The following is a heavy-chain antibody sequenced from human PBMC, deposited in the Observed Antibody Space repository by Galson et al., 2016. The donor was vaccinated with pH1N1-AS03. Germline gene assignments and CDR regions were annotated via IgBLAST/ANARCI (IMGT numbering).Heavy chain of an antibody. CDR3: ARQTMVHYFDY. D-gene: IGHD3-10*01. J-gene: IGHJ4*02. CDR2: ISVYNGNT. V-gene: IGHV1-18*01. CDR1: GYVFGSYR. Sequence: SVKVSCKASGYVFGSYRISWVRQAPGQGLEWMGWISVYNGNTNHAQNLQGRVTMSTDTSTATAYMELRSLTSDATAVYDCARQTMVHYFDYWGQGTLVTVSS.